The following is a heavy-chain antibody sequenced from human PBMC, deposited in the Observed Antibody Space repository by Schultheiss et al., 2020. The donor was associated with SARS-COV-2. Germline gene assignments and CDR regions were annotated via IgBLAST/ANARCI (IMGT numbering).Heavy chain of an antibody. J-gene: IGHJ6*02. CDR2: ISASSAYI. V-gene: IGHV3-21*01. CDR1: GITFKDYG. Sequence: GGSLRLSCAASGITFKDYGMSWVRQAPGKGLEWVSSISASSAYIYSADSVKGRFTISRDNAKNSLFLQMNSLRAEDTAVYYCARGAADLGYCSGGSCYPYLLGMDVWGQGTTVTVSS. CDR3: ARGAADLGYCSGGSCYPYLLGMDV. D-gene: IGHD2-15*01.